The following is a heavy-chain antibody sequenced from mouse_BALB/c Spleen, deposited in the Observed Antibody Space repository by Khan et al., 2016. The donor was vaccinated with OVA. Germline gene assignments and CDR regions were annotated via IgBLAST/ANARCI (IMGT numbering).Heavy chain of an antibody. CDR2: IYPGDGDT. J-gene: IGHJ3*01. CDR1: GYAFSSYW. Sequence: QVQLQQSGAELVRPGSSVKISCKASGYAFSSYWMNWVKQRPGQGLEWIGQIYPGDGDTNYNGKFTGKATLTADKSSSTAYMQLSSLTSEDSAVYFCARYYGSSFAYWGQGTLVTVSA. CDR3: ARYYGSSFAY. V-gene: IGHV1-80*01. D-gene: IGHD1-1*01.